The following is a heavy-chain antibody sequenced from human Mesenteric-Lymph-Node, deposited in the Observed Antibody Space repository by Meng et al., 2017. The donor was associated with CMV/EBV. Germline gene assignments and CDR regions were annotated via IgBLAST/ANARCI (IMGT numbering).Heavy chain of an antibody. CDR2: MRSDGIST. D-gene: IGHD2-21*02. V-gene: IGHV3-30*02. J-gene: IGHJ6*02. CDR3: AGDIRGWGLTGILDV. Sequence: GGSLRLSCAASGFIFSSYGMHWVRQAPGKGLEWVAFMRSDGISTYYVDSVKGRFIISRDNSNNMLYLQMNSLRVEDTAVYYCAGDIRGWGLTGILDVWGPGTTVTVSS. CDR1: GFIFSSYG.